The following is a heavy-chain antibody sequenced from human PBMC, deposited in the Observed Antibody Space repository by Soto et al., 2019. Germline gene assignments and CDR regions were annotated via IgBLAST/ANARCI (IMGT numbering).Heavy chain of an antibody. J-gene: IGHJ5*02. CDR2: ISGSGGST. CDR3: AKERGKYCSSTSCARGSWFDP. D-gene: IGHD2-2*01. Sequence: PGGSLTLSCAASGFTFSSYAMSWVRQAPGKGLESVSAISGSGGSTYYAHTVKGRFSISRDNSKNTLYLQMNSLRAEDTAVYYCAKERGKYCSSTSCARGSWFDPWGQGTLVTVS. CDR1: GFTFSSYA. V-gene: IGHV3-23*01.